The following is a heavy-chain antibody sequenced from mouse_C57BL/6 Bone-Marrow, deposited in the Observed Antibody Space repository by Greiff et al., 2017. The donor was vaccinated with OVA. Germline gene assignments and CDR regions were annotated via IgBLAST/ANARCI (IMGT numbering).Heavy chain of an antibody. CDR3: RSDLLSAQYFDV. V-gene: IGHV5-4*03. Sequence: EVKLEESGGGLVKPGGSLKLSCAASGFTFSSYAMSWVRQTPEKRLEWVATISDGGSYTYYTENVKGRFTISRDNASNNLYLQMSLLKSEDTAMYYCRSDLLSAQYFDVWGTGTTVTVSS. CDR1: GFTFSSYA. J-gene: IGHJ1*03. D-gene: IGHD3-3*01. CDR2: ISDGGSYT.